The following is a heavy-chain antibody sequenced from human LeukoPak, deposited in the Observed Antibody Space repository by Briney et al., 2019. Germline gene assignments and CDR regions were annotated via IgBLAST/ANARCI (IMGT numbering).Heavy chain of an antibody. CDR2: ISAYNGNT. J-gene: IGHJ4*02. Sequence: ASVKVSCKASDYTFTSYGVSWVRQAPGQGLEWVGWISAYNGNTNYAQKLQGRVTMTTDTSTTTAYMELKSLRSDDTAVYYCARVHGADRGHFDYWGQGTLVTVSS. CDR3: ARVHGADRGHFDY. V-gene: IGHV1-18*01. D-gene: IGHD1-14*01. CDR1: DYTFTSYG.